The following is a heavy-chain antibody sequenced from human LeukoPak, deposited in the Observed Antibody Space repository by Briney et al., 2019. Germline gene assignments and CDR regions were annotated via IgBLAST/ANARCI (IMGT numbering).Heavy chain of an antibody. Sequence: PGGSLRLSCAASGFTFSSYATNWVRQAPGKGLEWVSVVYGGGDKTYYADSVKGRFAISRDNSKNTLYLQMNSLRVDDTAVYYCAKERSSGLHDAFDIWGQGTMVTVS. CDR3: AKERSSGLHDAFDI. CDR2: VYGGGDKT. D-gene: IGHD6-6*01. CDR1: GFTFSSYA. J-gene: IGHJ3*02. V-gene: IGHV3-23*01.